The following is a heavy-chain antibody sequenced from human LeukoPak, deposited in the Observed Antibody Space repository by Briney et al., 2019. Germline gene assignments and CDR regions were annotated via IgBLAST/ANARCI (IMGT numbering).Heavy chain of an antibody. CDR2: INYSGNT. V-gene: IGHV4-34*01. CDR1: GGSFSGFY. Sequence: PSETLSLTCAVYGGSFSGFYWSWVRQSPGKGLEWIAEINYSGNTNYNPSLKSRVTILIDTSKNQFSLKLNSLTAADTAMYFCARGGYYDSSGHSAAEYFQHWGQATLVTVSS. CDR3: ARGGYYDSSGHSAAEYFQH. D-gene: IGHD3-22*01. J-gene: IGHJ1*01.